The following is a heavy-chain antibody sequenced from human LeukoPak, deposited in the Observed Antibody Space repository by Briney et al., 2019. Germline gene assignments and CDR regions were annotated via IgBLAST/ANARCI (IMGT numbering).Heavy chain of an antibody. V-gene: IGHV3-33*01. CDR3: ARGHSSSWHYFDY. Sequence: PGGSLRLSCVASGFTFSSYGMHWVRQAPGKGLEWVAVIWFDESNKYYADSVKGRFTISRDISKNTLYLQMNSLRVEDTAVYFCARGHSSSWHYFDYWGQGTLVTVSS. CDR2: IWFDESNK. D-gene: IGHD6-13*01. CDR1: GFTFSSYG. J-gene: IGHJ4*02.